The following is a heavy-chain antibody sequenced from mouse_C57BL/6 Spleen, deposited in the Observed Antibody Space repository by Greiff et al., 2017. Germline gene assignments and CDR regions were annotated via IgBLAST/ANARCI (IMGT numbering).Heavy chain of an antibody. CDR3: AIGAFFDY. J-gene: IGHJ2*01. V-gene: IGHV1-74*01. CDR1: GYTFTSYW. CDR2: IHPSDSDT. Sequence: VQLQQPGAELVKPGASVKVSCKASGYTFTSYWMHWVKQRPGQGLEWIGRIHPSDSDTNYTQKFKGKATLTKDKSSSTAYLQLSSLTTEDSAVSYCAIGAFFDYWGQGTTLTVSS.